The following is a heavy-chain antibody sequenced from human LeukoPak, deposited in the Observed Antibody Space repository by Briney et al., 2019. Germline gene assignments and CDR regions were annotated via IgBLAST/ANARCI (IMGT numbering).Heavy chain of an antibody. Sequence: PGGSLRLSCVASGFTVRGNHIFWVRQAPGKGLEWVSVLYSDRATYYADSVKGRFTISRDNLKNTVYLQMNSVRVDDTATYYCARDREGYKVNWFHPWGQGTLVAVSS. CDR1: GFTVRGNH. J-gene: IGHJ5*02. D-gene: IGHD5-24*01. CDR2: LYSDRAT. V-gene: IGHV3-66*01. CDR3: ARDREGYKVNWFHP.